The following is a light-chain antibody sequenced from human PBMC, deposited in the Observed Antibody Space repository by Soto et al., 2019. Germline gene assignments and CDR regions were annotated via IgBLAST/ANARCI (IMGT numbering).Light chain of an antibody. CDR1: SGHSTYA. V-gene: IGLV4-69*02. Sequence: QPVLTQSPSASASLGASVKLTCTLSSGHSTYAIAWHQQQPEKGPRYLMKLDSDGSHSKGDEIPDRFSGSSSGAERYLTISSLQSEDEADYSCQSWDTGIVVFGGGTKLTVL. CDR3: QSWDTGIVV. J-gene: IGLJ2*01. CDR2: LDSDGSH.